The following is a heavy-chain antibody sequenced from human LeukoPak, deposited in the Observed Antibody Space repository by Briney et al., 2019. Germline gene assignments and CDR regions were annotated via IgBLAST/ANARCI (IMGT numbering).Heavy chain of an antibody. CDR2: IKQDGSEK. Sequence: SWVRQAPGKGLEWVANIKQDGSEKYYVDSVKGRFTISRDNSKNTLYLQMNSLRAEDTAVYYCAKIGRRYCSSTSCYYFDYWGQGTLVTVSS. J-gene: IGHJ4*02. CDR3: AKIGRRYCSSTSCYYFDY. V-gene: IGHV3-7*01. D-gene: IGHD2-2*01.